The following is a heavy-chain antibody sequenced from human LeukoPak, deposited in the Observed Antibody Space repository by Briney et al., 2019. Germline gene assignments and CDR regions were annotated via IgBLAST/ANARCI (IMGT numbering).Heavy chain of an antibody. D-gene: IGHD3-3*01. CDR2: INPNSGGT. Sequence: ASVKVSCKASGYTFTGYYMHWVRQAPGQGLEWMGWINPNSGGTNYAQKFQGRVTMTRDTSISTAYMELSRLRSDDTAVYYCARAPGYYDFWSGYSHNWFDPWGQGTLVTVSS. CDR1: GYTFTGYY. J-gene: IGHJ5*02. V-gene: IGHV1-2*02. CDR3: ARAPGYYDFWSGYSHNWFDP.